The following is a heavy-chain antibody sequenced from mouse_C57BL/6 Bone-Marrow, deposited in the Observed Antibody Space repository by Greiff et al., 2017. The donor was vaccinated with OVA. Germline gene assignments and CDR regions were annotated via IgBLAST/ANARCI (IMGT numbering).Heavy chain of an antibody. CDR2: INYDGSST. CDR1: GFTFSDYY. J-gene: IGHJ4*01. V-gene: IGHV5-16*01. Sequence: EVKLEESEGGLVQPGSSMKLSCTASGFTFSDYYMAWVRQVPEKGLEWVANINYDGSSTYYLDSLKSRFIISIDNAKNILYLQMSSLKSEDTATYYCARDAVMDYWGQGTSVTVSS. CDR3: ARDAVMDY.